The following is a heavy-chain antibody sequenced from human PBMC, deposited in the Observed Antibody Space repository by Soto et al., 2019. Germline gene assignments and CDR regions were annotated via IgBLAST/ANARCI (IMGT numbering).Heavy chain of an antibody. CDR3: ARGDGDIVVVPAATQSYYYYMDV. D-gene: IGHD2-2*01. CDR2: INHSGST. Sequence: QVQLQQWGAGLLKPSETLSLTCAVYGGSFSGYYWSWIRQPPGKGLEWIGEINHSGSTNYNPSLKSRVTISVDTSKNQFSLKLSSVTAADTAVYYCARGDGDIVVVPAATQSYYYYMDVWGKGTTVTVSS. J-gene: IGHJ6*03. V-gene: IGHV4-34*01. CDR1: GGSFSGYY.